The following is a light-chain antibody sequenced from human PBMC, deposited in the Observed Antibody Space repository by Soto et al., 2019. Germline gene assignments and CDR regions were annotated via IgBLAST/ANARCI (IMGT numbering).Light chain of an antibody. CDR1: QSISSW. V-gene: IGKV1-5*01. CDR2: DAS. Sequence: DIQMTQSPSTLSASVGDRVTITCRASQSISSWLAWYQQKPGKAPKLLIYDASSLESGVASRVSGSGSGTEFTLTISSLQPDDFATYYCQQYNSYSGTFGQGTKVQIK. J-gene: IGKJ1*01. CDR3: QQYNSYSGT.